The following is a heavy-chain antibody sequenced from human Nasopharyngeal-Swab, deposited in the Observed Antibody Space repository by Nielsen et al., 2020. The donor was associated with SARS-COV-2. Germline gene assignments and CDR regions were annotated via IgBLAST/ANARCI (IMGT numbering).Heavy chain of an antibody. Sequence: GESLKISCAASGFTFGSYAMSWVRQAPGKGLEWVSVIHSDPSNTYYVDSVKGRFTISRDNSKKTLFLQMDSLRVEDTAVYYCAKVRSWRLDAFDSWGQGTLVTVSS. CDR3: AKVRSWRLDAFDS. CDR2: IHSDPSNT. J-gene: IGHJ4*02. V-gene: IGHV3-23*03. D-gene: IGHD6-13*01. CDR1: GFTFGSYA.